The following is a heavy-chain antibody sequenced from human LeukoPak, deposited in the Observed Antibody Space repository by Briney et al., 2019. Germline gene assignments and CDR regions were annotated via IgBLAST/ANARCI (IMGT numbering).Heavy chain of an antibody. Sequence: PGGSLRLSCAASGFTFSNYWMSWVRQPPGKGLEWVANIKHDGSEKYYVDSVKGRFSISRDYAKNSVYLQMDSLRAEDTAVYYCARGPGRVAAPATGSFDIWGQGTVVSVSS. V-gene: IGHV3-7*05. CDR1: GFTFSNYW. CDR2: IKHDGSEK. D-gene: IGHD6-13*01. CDR3: ARGPGRVAAPATGSFDI. J-gene: IGHJ3*02.